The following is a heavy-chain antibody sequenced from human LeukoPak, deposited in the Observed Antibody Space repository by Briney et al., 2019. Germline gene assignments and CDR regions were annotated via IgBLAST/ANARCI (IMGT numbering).Heavy chain of an antibody. V-gene: IGHV4-39*06. CDR3: ARGFYGSGFH. CDR2: NYYSRSP. J-gene: IGHJ4*02. Sequence: SEALPLPCTGSGGSLSSSSYYWGWLRQPPGRGLEWGGSNYYSRSPYYHPSHKSRLTISVDTSRNQVALKLRCVTAADSAVYYCARGFYGSGFHWGEATLDTDS. CDR1: GGSLSSSSYY. D-gene: IGHD3-10*01.